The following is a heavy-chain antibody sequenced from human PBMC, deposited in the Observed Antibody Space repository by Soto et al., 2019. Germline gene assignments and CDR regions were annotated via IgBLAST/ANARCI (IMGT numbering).Heavy chain of an antibody. CDR3: AKSITARPFDY. J-gene: IGHJ4*02. D-gene: IGHD6-6*01. V-gene: IGHV3-23*01. CDR2: ISGSGGNT. Sequence: PGGSLRLSCTASGFTFSSYAMSWVRQAPGKGLEWVSAISGSGGNTYYADSLKGWFTISRDNSKNTLYLQMNSLRAEDTAVYYCAKSITARPFDYWGQGALVTVSS. CDR1: GFTFSSYA.